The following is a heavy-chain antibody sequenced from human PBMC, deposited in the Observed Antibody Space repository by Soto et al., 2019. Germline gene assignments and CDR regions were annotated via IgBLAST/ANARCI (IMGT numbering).Heavy chain of an antibody. V-gene: IGHV4-4*02. CDR3: ANTHYDILTGYYPNYFDY. CDR1: GGSISSSNW. J-gene: IGHJ4*02. Sequence: QVQLQESGPGLVKPSGTLSLTCAVSGGSISSSNWWSWVRQPPGKGLEWIGEIYHSGSTNYNPSLKSRVTISVDKSKNHFSLKLSSVTAADTAVYYCANTHYDILTGYYPNYFDYWGQGTLVTVSS. D-gene: IGHD3-9*01. CDR2: IYHSGST.